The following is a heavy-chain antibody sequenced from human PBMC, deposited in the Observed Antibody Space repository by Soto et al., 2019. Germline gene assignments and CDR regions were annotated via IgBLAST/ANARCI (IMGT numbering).Heavy chain of an antibody. CDR3: VKGEYYYDGSAYYPFDY. Sequence: GGSLRLSCSASGFTVSSNFMSWVRQAPGKGLEWVSAIFGAGTTYYADSVKGRFTISRDNSKNTAYLQMSSLRPEDTAVYYCVKGEYYYDGSAYYPFDYWGQGRMVTVSS. J-gene: IGHJ4*02. D-gene: IGHD3-22*01. V-gene: IGHV3-66*01. CDR2: IFGAGTT. CDR1: GFTVSSNF.